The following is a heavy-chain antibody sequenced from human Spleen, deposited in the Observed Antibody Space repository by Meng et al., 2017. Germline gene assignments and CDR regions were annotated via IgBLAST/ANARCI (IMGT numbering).Heavy chain of an antibody. J-gene: IGHJ4*02. CDR2: INHSGST. V-gene: IGHV4-34*01. CDR1: GGSFSGYY. D-gene: IGHD3-22*01. Sequence: ESLKISCAVYGGSFSGYYWSWIRQPPGKGLEWIGEINHSGSTNYNPSLKSRVTISVDTSKNQFSLKLSSVTAADTAVYYCARGCYYDSTVYFDYWGQGTLVTVSS. CDR3: ARGCYYDSTVYFDY.